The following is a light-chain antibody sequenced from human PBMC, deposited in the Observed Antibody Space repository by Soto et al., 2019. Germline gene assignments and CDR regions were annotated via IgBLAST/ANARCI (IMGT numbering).Light chain of an antibody. Sequence: QSVLTQPPSASATPGQRVTISCSGSRSNIGSNYVYWYQQLPGTAPKLLIYRNNQRPSGVPDRFSGSKSGTSASLAISGLRSEDEADYYCISWDDSLSGYAFGTGTQLTVL. J-gene: IGLJ1*01. V-gene: IGLV1-47*01. CDR2: RNN. CDR1: RSNIGSNY. CDR3: ISWDDSLSGYA.